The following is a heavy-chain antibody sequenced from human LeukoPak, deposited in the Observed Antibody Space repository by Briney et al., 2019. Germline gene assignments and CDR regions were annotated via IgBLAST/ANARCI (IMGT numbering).Heavy chain of an antibody. CDR2: IYYSGST. J-gene: IGHJ3*01. Sequence: SETLSLTCTVSGGSISSSSDYWGWIRQHPGKGLEWIGYIYYSGSTYYNPSLRSRVTVSVDTSKNQFSLKLSSVTAADTAVYYWARWGGDAFEFWGQGTMVTVSS. V-gene: IGHV4-31*06. CDR3: ARWGGDAFEF. D-gene: IGHD7-27*01. CDR1: GGSISSSSDY.